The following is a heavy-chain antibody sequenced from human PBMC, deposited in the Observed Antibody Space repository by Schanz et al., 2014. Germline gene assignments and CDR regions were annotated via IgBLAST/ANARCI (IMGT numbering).Heavy chain of an antibody. CDR2: ISSSSSTR. V-gene: IGHV3-48*04. CDR3: AKDAPYPFDL. Sequence: VHLLESGGGLVEPGGSLRLSCAASGFTFSSYSMNWVRQAPGKGLEWVSYISSSSSTRYYADSVKGRFTISRDSSKNTLYLQMNSLRAEDTAIYYCAKDAPYPFDLWGRGTLITVSS. CDR1: GFTFSSYS. J-gene: IGHJ2*01.